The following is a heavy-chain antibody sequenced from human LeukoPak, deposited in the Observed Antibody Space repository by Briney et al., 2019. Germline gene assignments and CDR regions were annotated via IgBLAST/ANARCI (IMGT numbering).Heavy chain of an antibody. CDR1: GFTFSSYG. D-gene: IGHD2-2*01. CDR3: AKDRARQLVYFDY. J-gene: IGHJ4*02. CDR2: IRYDGSNK. Sequence: GGSLRLSCAASGFTFSSYGMHWVRQAPGKGLEWVAFIRYDGSNKYYADSVKGRFTISRDNSKNTLYLQMNSLRAEDTAVYYCAKDRARQLVYFDYWGQGTLVTVSS. V-gene: IGHV3-30*02.